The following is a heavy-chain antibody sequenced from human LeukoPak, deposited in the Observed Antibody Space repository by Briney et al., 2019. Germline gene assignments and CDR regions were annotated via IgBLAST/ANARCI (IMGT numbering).Heavy chain of an antibody. Sequence: SETLSLTCTVSGDSVSGHYWSWIRQTPGKGLEWIGYVSYSGGTNYNPSLKRRVSMSLDTSKNQFSLKLSSPAAADPAVYYCARAPMAITTSAFPDAFDFWGQGTMVTVSS. CDR3: ARAPMAITTSAFPDAFDF. CDR2: VSYSGGT. CDR1: GDSVSGHY. J-gene: IGHJ3*01. V-gene: IGHV4-59*02. D-gene: IGHD5-12*01.